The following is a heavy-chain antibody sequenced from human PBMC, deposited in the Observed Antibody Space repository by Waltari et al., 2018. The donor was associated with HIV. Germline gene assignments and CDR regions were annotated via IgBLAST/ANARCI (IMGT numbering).Heavy chain of an antibody. CDR2: IYWDDDK. D-gene: IGHD4-4*01. V-gene: IGHV2-5*02. Sequence: QITLKETGPTLVKPTQTLTLTCNFSGFTLNIRSVSSGGVGVGWIRQPPGKALEWLALIYWDDDKRYSPSLMNRLTITKDTSKNQVVLTMTNMDPVDTATYYCAHRRYSTYFDYWGQGTLVTVSS. CDR1: GFTLNIRSVSSGGVG. J-gene: IGHJ4*02. CDR3: AHRRYSTYFDY.